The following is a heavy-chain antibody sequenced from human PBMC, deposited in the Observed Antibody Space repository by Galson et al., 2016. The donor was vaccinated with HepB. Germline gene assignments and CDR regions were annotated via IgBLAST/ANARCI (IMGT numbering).Heavy chain of an antibody. J-gene: IGHJ5*02. CDR1: GGSFSDCY. Sequence: SETLSLTCAVYGGSFSDCYWSWIRQPPGKGLEWIGEINHSGSTYYNPSLKSRVNMSVDTSRNQFSLRLTSLTAADTGMYYCAIRPRSNPLIRGVFSSWFGRWGEGALHTVSS. CDR3: AIRPRSNPLIRGVFSSWFGR. D-gene: IGHD3-10*01. V-gene: IGHV4-34*01. CDR2: INHSGST.